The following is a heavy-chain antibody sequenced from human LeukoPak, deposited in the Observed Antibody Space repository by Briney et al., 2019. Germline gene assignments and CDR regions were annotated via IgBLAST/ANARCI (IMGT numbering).Heavy chain of an antibody. J-gene: IGHJ4*02. CDR2: ISGSGGST. V-gene: IGHV3-23*01. CDR3: AKDLRSYSYGYNPFDY. CDR1: GFTFSSYA. Sequence: PGGSLRLSCAASGFTFSSYAMSWVRQAPGKGLEWVSAISGSGGSTYYADSVKGRFTISRDNSKNTLYLQMNSLRAEDTAVYYCAKDLRSYSYGYNPFDYWGQGTLVTVSS. D-gene: IGHD5-18*01.